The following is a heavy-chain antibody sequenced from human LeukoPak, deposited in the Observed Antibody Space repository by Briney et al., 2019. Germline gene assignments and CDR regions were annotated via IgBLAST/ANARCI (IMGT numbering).Heavy chain of an antibody. CDR3: ARDEGPKLRYQPDY. D-gene: IGHD3-9*01. Sequence: PGGSLRLSCAASGFTLSSYSMNWVRQAPGKGLEWVSSISSSSSYIYYADSVKGRFTISRDNAKNSLYLQMNSLRAEDTAVYYCARDEGPKLRYQPDYWGQGTLVTVSS. CDR1: GFTLSSYS. J-gene: IGHJ4*02. V-gene: IGHV3-21*01. CDR2: ISSSSSYI.